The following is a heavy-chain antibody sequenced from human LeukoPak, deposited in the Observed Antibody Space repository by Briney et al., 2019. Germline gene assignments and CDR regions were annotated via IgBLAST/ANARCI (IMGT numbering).Heavy chain of an antibody. CDR1: GGSSSSYY. CDR2: IYTSGST. V-gene: IGHV4-4*07. Sequence: ETLSLTCPVFGGSSSSYYWSWIRQPAGKGLEWIGRIYTSGSTNYNPSLNTRVTMSVDTSKNKFSLKLSSVTAADTAVYYCARDGGSPAYFQHWGQGTLVTVSS. J-gene: IGHJ1*01. D-gene: IGHD2-15*01. CDR3: ARDGGSPAYFQH.